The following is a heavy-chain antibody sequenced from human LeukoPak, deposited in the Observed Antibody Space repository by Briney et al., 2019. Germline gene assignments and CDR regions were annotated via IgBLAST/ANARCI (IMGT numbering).Heavy chain of an antibody. J-gene: IGHJ6*04. CDR3: ARDLHGSRDV. CDR2: INPDGSIT. CDR1: GFTLSNYW. V-gene: IGHV3-74*01. Sequence: AGGSLRLSCADSGFTLSNYWIHWVRQAPGKGLEWVSRINPDGSITNYADSVKGRFTISRDNAKNTLYLQMDSLRAEDTAVYYCARDLHGSRDVWGKGTTVTVSS.